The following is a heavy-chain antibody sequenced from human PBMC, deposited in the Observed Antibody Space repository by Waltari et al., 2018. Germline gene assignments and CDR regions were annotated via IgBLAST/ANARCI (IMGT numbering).Heavy chain of an antibody. Sequence: QVQLQESGPGLVKPSETLSLTYAVSGYSLSSGYYWGWIRQPPGKGLEWIGSIYHSGSTYYNPSLKSRVTISVDTSKNQFSLKLSSVTAADTAVYYCARSFHIVVVTLFDYWGQGTLVTVSS. J-gene: IGHJ4*02. CDR3: ARSFHIVVVTLFDY. D-gene: IGHD2-21*02. CDR1: GYSLSSGYY. V-gene: IGHV4-38-2*01. CDR2: IYHSGST.